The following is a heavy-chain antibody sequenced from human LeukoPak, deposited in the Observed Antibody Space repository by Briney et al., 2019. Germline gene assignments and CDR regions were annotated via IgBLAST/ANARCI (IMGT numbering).Heavy chain of an antibody. CDR1: RYTFTNYY. V-gene: IGHV1-46*01. J-gene: IGHJ4*02. CDR3: ARTPLAGTGYFDY. D-gene: IGHD6-19*01. Sequence: ASVKVSCKASRYTFTNYYMHWVRQAPGQGLEWMGIINPTGGSTRYAQKFQDRFTMTRDTSTSTVYMELSSLRSEDTAMYYCARTPLAGTGYFDYWGQGTLSPSPQ. CDR2: INPTGGST.